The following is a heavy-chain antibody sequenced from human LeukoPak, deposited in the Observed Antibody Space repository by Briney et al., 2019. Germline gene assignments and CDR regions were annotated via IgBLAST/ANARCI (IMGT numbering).Heavy chain of an antibody. V-gene: IGHV3-23*01. CDR3: AKHSSSWYSGGLGY. Sequence: PGGSLRFSCAASGFTFSSYAMSWVRQAPGKGLEWVSAISGSGGSTYYADSVKGRFTISRDNSKNTLYLQMNSLRAEDTAVYYCAKHSSSWYSGGLGYWGQGTLVTVSS. J-gene: IGHJ4*02. CDR1: GFTFSSYA. CDR2: ISGSGGST. D-gene: IGHD6-13*01.